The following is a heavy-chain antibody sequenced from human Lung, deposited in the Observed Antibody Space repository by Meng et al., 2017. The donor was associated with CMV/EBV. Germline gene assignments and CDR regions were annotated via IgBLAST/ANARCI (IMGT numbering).Heavy chain of an antibody. D-gene: IGHD6-13*01. Sequence: ASVKVSCKASGYIFTGYYLHWLRQAPGQGVEGMGWINPNSGSPNYAVEFQGRVTMTRDKSISTAYMQLSRVKSDDTAVYYCAREGLALTQQLVPYGLDVGGQGTTVTVSS. V-gene: IGHV1-2*02. CDR2: INPNSGSP. CDR3: AREGLALTQQLVPYGLDV. J-gene: IGHJ6*02. CDR1: GYIFTGYY.